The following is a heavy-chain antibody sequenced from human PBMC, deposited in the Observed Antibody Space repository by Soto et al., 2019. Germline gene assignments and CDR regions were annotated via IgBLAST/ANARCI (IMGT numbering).Heavy chain of an antibody. V-gene: IGHV4-34*01. CDR3: GLISENCSSTSCTHNWFDP. J-gene: IGHJ5*02. CDR1: GGSFSGHS. Sequence: SSETLSLTYAVYGGSFSGHSWTWIRQSPGKGLEWIGDINHSGRVNYSPSLKSRVTISLDTSKNQFSLTLSAVTAADTAMYYCGLISENCSSTSCTHNWFDPWGQGTLVTVSS. CDR2: INHSGRV. D-gene: IGHD2-2*01.